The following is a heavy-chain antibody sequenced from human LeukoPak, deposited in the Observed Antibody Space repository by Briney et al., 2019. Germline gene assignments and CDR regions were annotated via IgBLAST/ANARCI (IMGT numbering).Heavy chain of an antibody. CDR1: GYTFTSYY. J-gene: IGHJ3*02. CDR2: INPNSGGT. D-gene: IGHD3-22*01. CDR3: ARPTHYYDSSDYYFDAFDI. Sequence: ASVKVSCEASGYTFTSYYMHWVRQAPGQGLEWMGWINPNSGGTNYAQKFQGRVTMTRDTSISTAYMELSRLRSDDTAVYYCARPTHYYDSSDYYFDAFDIWGQGTMVTVSS. V-gene: IGHV1-2*02.